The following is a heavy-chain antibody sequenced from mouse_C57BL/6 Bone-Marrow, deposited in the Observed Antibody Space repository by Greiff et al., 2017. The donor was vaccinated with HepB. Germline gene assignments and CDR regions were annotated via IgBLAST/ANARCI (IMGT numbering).Heavy chain of an antibody. D-gene: IGHD1-1*01. J-gene: IGHJ1*03. CDR2: IYPSDSET. Sequence: VKLQQPGAELVRPGSSVKLSCKASGYTFTSYWMDWVKQRPGQGLEWIGNIYPSDSETHYNQKFKDKATLTVDKSSSTAYMQLSSLTSEDSAVYYCAREDTTVDSYWYVDVWGTGTTVTVSS. V-gene: IGHV1-61*01. CDR3: AREDTTVDSYWYVDV. CDR1: GYTFTSYW.